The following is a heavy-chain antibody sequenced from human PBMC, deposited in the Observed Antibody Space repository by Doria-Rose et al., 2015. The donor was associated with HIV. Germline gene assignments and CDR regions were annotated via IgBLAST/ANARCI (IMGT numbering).Heavy chain of an antibody. Sequence: GGGLIQPGGSLRLSCVASGFTGSNNFMAWVRQAPGKGLEWVSVTYREGNTVYEDSVKGRFTISRDDSKNTLYLHMNSLRVEDTAVYYCARDRGTNGWFDSWGQGTPVTVSS. CDR2: TYREGNT. CDR3: ARDRGTNGWFDS. CDR1: GFTGSNNF. J-gene: IGHJ5*01. V-gene: IGHV3-53*01. D-gene: IGHD2-8*01.